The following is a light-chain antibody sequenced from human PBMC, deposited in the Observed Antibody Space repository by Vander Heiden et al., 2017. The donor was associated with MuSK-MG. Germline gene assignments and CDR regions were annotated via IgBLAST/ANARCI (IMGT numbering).Light chain of an antibody. V-gene: IGKV1-39*01. Sequence: DIQMTQSPSSLSASVGDRVTITCRASQSISSYLNWYQQKPGKAPKLLIYAASSLQSGVPSRFSGSGYGTDLTLTISSRQPEDFAPYYCQQNDSNPPLTFGGGTKVEIK. CDR2: AAS. J-gene: IGKJ4*01. CDR1: QSISSY. CDR3: QQNDSNPPLT.